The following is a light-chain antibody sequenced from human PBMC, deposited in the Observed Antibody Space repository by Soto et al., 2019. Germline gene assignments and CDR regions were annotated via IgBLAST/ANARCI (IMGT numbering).Light chain of an antibody. CDR3: QQRSDWPST. Sequence: EIVLTQSPATLSLSPGERATLSCRASQSVGSYFAWYQQKPGQAPRLLIYDASSRATGIPARFSGSGSGTDFTLTISSLEPEEFAVYYCQQRSDWPSTFGGGTRVEIK. V-gene: IGKV3-11*01. CDR1: QSVGSY. J-gene: IGKJ4*01. CDR2: DAS.